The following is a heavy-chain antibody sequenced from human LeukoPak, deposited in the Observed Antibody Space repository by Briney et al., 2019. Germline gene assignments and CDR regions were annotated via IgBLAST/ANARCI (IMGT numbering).Heavy chain of an antibody. Sequence: GGSLRLSCAASGFTFSSHAMSWVRQAPGKGLEWVSAISGSAGSTYYADSVKGRFTISRDNSKNTLYLQMDSLRAEDTAQYYCAKVQGRAVGYYFDYWGQGTLVTVSS. CDR2: ISGSAGST. CDR1: GFTFSSHA. CDR3: AKVQGRAVGYYFDY. D-gene: IGHD5-24*01. V-gene: IGHV3-23*01. J-gene: IGHJ4*02.